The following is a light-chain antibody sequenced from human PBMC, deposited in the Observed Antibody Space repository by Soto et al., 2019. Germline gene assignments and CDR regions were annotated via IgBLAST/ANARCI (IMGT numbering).Light chain of an antibody. V-gene: IGKV3-20*01. J-gene: IGKJ1*01. Sequence: EIVLTQSPGNVSLSPGERATLSCRASQSVSSYLAWYQQNRGQAPRLLIYDASSRATGIPDRFSGSGSGTDFPLTISRLEPEDFAVYYCQQYGGSPGTFGQGTTVEI. CDR1: QSVSSY. CDR2: DAS. CDR3: QQYGGSPGT.